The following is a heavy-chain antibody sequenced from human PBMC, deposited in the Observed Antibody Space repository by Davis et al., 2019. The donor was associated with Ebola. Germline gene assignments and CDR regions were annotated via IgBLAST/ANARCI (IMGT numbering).Heavy chain of an antibody. J-gene: IGHJ5*02. D-gene: IGHD1-26*01. CDR3: TREAHSGSVLNWFDP. V-gene: IGHV1-3*01. CDR1: AYTFTSYS. Sequence: ASVQVSCKSSAYTFTSYSMHWVRQAPAQRLAWMGWINAGKGNTKYSQKFQGRVTITSDTSASTAYMELSSLRSEDTAVYYGTREAHSGSVLNWFDPWGKGTLVTVSS. CDR2: INAGKGNT.